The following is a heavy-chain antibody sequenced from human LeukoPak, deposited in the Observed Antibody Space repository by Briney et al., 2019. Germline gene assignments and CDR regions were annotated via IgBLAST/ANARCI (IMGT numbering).Heavy chain of an antibody. CDR2: IYSGGST. CDR1: GFTFSNYA. J-gene: IGHJ5*02. CDR3: ARDDTFEST. D-gene: IGHD3-16*01. Sequence: GTSLRLSCAASGFTFSNYAMSWVRQAPGKGLEWVSVIYSGGSTYYADSVKGRFTISRDNSKNTLYLQMNSLRAEDTAVCYCARDDTFESTWGQGTLVTVSS. V-gene: IGHV3-53*01.